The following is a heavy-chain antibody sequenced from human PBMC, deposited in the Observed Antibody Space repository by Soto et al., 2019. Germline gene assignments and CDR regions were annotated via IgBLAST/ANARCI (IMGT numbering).Heavy chain of an antibody. CDR2: IIPIFGTA. CDR3: ARDLSPPTTALYYYSMDV. V-gene: IGHV1-69*13. Sequence: SVKVSCKASGGTFSSYAISWVRQAPGQGLEWMGGIIPIFGTANYAQKFQGRVTITADESTSTAYMELSSLRSEDTAVYYCARDLSPPTTALYYYSMDVWGQGTTVTVSS. J-gene: IGHJ6*02. D-gene: IGHD3-16*02. CDR1: GGTFSSYA.